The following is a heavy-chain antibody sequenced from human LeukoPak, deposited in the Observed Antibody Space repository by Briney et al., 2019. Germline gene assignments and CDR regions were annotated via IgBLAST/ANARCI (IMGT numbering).Heavy chain of an antibody. CDR2: INHSGST. CDR3: ARGRRFDY. J-gene: IGHJ4*02. CDR1: GGSFSGYY. V-gene: IGHV4-34*01. Sequence: SETLSLTCAVYGGSFSGYYWSWIRQPPGKGLEWIGEINHSGSTNYNPSLKSQVNISVDKYKNQFSLKLSSVTAADTAVYYCARGRRFDYWGQGTLVTVSS.